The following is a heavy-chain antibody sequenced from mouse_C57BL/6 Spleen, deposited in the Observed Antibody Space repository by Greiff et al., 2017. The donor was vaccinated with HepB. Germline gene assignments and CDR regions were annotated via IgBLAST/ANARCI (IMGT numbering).Heavy chain of an antibody. J-gene: IGHJ4*01. CDR2: IDPSDSYT. D-gene: IGHD2-1*01. CDR3: ARWYYYGNYYAMDY. CDR1: GYTFTSYW. V-gene: IGHV1-50*01. Sequence: QVQLQQPGAELVKPGASVKLSCKASGYTFTSYWMQWVKQRPGQGLEWIGEIDPSDSYTNYNQKFKGKATLTVDTSSSTAYMQRSSLTSEDSAVYYCARWYYYGNYYAMDYWGQGTSVTVSS.